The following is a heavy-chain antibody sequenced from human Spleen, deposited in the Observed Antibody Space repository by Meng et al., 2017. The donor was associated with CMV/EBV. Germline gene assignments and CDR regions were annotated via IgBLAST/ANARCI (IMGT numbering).Heavy chain of an antibody. D-gene: IGHD6-13*01. V-gene: IGHV1-46*01. CDR1: GYTFTGDY. J-gene: IGHJ6*02. CDR3: ARDQGLVAPGSYYNYGLVV. CDR2: INPAGGGT. Sequence: ASVKVSCKASGYTFTGDYIHWVRQAPGQGLEWMGLINPAGGGTSYPQKFHGRITVTRDTSTSTVYMELDSLRSEDTAVYYCARDQGLVAPGSYYNYGLVVWGQGTTVTVSS.